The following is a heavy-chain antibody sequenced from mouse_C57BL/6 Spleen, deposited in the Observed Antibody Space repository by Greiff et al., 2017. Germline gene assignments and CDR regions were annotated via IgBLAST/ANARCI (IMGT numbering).Heavy chain of an antibody. D-gene: IGHD2-3*01. V-gene: IGHV1-81*01. Sequence: QVQLQQSGAELARPGASVKLSCKASGYTFTSYGISWVKQSTGQGLEWIGEIYPRSGNPYYNEKFKGKATLTAAKSSSTAYRERRSLTSENSAVYVGARGDGHYRYYAMDYWGQGTSVTVSS. CDR3: ARGDGHYRYYAMDY. CDR1: GYTFTSYG. J-gene: IGHJ4*01. CDR2: IYPRSGNP.